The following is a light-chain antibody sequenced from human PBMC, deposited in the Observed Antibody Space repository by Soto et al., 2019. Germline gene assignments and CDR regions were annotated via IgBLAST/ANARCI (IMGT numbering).Light chain of an antibody. CDR3: QQYGTSIQT. CDR2: GAP. V-gene: IGKV3-20*01. J-gene: IGKJ1*01. CDR1: QSVGSNY. Sequence: EIVLTQFPGTLSLSPGESATLSCRASQSVGSNYLAWYQQRPGQPPNLLIFGAPHRAPDIPDRFSGSGSGTDFTLTISRLEPEDFAVYYCQQYGTSIQTFGQGTKVDIK.